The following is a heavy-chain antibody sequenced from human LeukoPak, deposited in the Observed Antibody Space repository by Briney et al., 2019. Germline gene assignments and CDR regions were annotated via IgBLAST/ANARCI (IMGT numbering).Heavy chain of an antibody. D-gene: IGHD6-19*01. Sequence: ASVKVSGKASGYTFTGYYMHWVLQAPGQGLESRGWINPNSGGTNYAQKFQGRVTMTRDTSISTAYMELSRLRSDDTAVYYCARDRGSGWSLDYWGQGTLVTVSS. V-gene: IGHV1-2*02. CDR3: ARDRGSGWSLDY. CDR2: INPNSGGT. CDR1: GYTFTGYY. J-gene: IGHJ4*02.